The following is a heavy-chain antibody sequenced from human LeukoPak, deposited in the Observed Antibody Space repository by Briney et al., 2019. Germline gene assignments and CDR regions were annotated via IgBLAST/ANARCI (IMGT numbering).Heavy chain of an antibody. V-gene: IGHV3-48*03. CDR1: GFTFRNYD. D-gene: IGHD2-15*01. Sequence: GGSLRLSCAASGFTFRNYDMNWVRQAPGKGLEWISYISSSGSILHYADSVKGRFNISRDNAKNSLYLQISCLRAEDTAIYYCAREGTAGWFYDYWGQGALVTVSS. J-gene: IGHJ4*02. CDR2: ISSSGSIL. CDR3: AREGTAGWFYDY.